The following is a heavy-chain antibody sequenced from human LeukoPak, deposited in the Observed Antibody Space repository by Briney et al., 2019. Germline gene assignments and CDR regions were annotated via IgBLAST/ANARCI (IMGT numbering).Heavy chain of an antibody. J-gene: IGHJ4*02. CDR3: AKKGPAGDPPYFDS. Sequence: GGSLRLSCAASGFTFNSHAMTWVRQAPGKGLEWVSIISSGGGGTYFADSVKGRFTISRDNSKNTVYLQMNSLRAEDTAVYYCAKKGPAGDPPYFDSWGQGTLVTVSS. D-gene: IGHD3-10*01. V-gene: IGHV3-23*01. CDR2: ISSGGGGT. CDR1: GFTFNSHA.